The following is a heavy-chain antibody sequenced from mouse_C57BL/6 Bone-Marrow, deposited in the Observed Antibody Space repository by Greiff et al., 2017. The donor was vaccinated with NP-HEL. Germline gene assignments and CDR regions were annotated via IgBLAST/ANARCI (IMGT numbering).Heavy chain of an antibody. J-gene: IGHJ1*03. D-gene: IGHD1-1*01. CDR2: IDPSDSET. CDR3: ARARAYYGSSYWYFDV. V-gene: IGHV1-52*01. CDR1: GYTFTSYW. Sequence: QVQLKQPGAELVKPGSSVKLSCKASGYTFTSYWMHWVKQRPIQGLEWIGNIDPSDSETHYNQKFKDKATLTVDKSSSTAYMQLSSLTSEDSAVYYCARARAYYGSSYWYFDVWGTGTTVTVSS.